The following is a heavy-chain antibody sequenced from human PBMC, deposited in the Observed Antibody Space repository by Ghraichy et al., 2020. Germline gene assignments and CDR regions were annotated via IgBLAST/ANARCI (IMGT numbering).Heavy chain of an antibody. CDR2: ISGSGGNT. Sequence: GGSLRLSCAASGFTFSSYAMSWVRQAPGKGLEWVSLISGSGGNTYYAESVKGRFTISRDKSKNTLFLQMSGLRAEDTAVYYCAKDQGKVGATWLGGSYYYGMDVWGQGTTVTVSS. D-gene: IGHD1-26*01. CDR3: AKDQGKVGATWLGGSYYYGMDV. CDR1: GFTFSSYA. J-gene: IGHJ6*02. V-gene: IGHV3-23*01.